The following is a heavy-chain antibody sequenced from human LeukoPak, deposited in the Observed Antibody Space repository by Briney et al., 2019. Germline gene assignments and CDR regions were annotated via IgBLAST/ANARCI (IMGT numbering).Heavy chain of an antibody. CDR3: AKGGVWGSYRYLDY. J-gene: IGHJ4*02. V-gene: IGHV3-23*01. Sequence: GGSLRLSCVASGFIFSNYAMSWVRQAPGQGLEWVSTISSGGVTTYYADSVKGRFTISRDNSKNTLYLQMNSLRAEDTAVYYCAKGGVWGSYRYLDYWGQGTLVTVSS. D-gene: IGHD3-16*02. CDR1: GFIFSNYA. CDR2: ISSGGVTT.